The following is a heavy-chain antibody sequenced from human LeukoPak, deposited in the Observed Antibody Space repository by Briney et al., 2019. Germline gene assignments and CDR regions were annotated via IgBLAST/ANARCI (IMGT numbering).Heavy chain of an antibody. CDR1: GFTFSSYA. CDR3: AKGLSRQYSSGWYSLDY. CDR2: ISGSGGST. V-gene: IGHV3-23*01. Sequence: GGSLRLSCAASGFTFSSYAMSWVRQAPGKGLEWVSAISGSGGSTYYADSVKGRFTISRDNSKNTLYLQMNSLRAEDTAVYYCAKGLSRQYSSGWYSLDYWGQGTLVTVSS. J-gene: IGHJ4*02. D-gene: IGHD6-19*01.